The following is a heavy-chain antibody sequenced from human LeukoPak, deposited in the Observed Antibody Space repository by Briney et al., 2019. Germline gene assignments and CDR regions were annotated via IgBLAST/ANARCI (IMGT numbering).Heavy chain of an antibody. CDR3: ARDRSYGPYYSDY. J-gene: IGHJ4*02. Sequence: ASVKVSCKASGGTFSSYAISWVRQAPGQGLEWMGGIIPIFGTANYAQKFQGRVTITADESTSTAYMELSSLRSEDTAVYYCARDRSYGPYYSDYWGQGTLVTVSS. CDR2: IIPIFGTA. CDR1: GGTFSSYA. V-gene: IGHV1-69*13. D-gene: IGHD5-18*01.